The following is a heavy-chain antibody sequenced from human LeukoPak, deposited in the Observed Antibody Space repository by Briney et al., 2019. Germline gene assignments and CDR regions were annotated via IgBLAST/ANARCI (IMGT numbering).Heavy chain of an antibody. CDR3: AKSDAGYYDSSGYFDY. CDR1: GFTFSSYG. CDR2: IQYEGTNK. D-gene: IGHD3-22*01. V-gene: IGHV3-30*02. Sequence: GGSLRLSCAASGFTFSSYGMHWVRQAPSKGLEWVAFIQYEGTNKYYADSVKGRFTISRDNSKNTLYLQMNSLRAEDAAVYYCAKSDAGYYDSSGYFDYWGQGTLVTVSS. J-gene: IGHJ4*02.